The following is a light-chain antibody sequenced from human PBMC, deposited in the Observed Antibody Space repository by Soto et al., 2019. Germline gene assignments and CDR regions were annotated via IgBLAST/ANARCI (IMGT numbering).Light chain of an antibody. CDR2: DVS. Sequence: QSALTQPRSVSGSPGQSVTISCTGTSSDVGGYSYVSWYQQHPGKAPKVMIYDVSKRPSGVPDRFSGSKSGNTASLTIFGLQAEDEADYYCCSYAGSYTYWVFGGGTQLTVL. CDR1: SSDVGGYSY. J-gene: IGLJ3*02. V-gene: IGLV2-11*01. CDR3: CSYAGSYTYWV.